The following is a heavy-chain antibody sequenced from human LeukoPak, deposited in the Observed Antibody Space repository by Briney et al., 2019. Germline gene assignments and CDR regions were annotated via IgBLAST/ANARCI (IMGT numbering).Heavy chain of an antibody. CDR2: IYYSGST. J-gene: IGHJ6*02. Sequence: SETLSLTCTVSGGSISSHYWSWIRQPPGKGLEWIGYIYYSGSTNYNPSLKSRVTISVDTSKNQFSLKLSSVTAADTAVYYCARDLNPPIAAAGRNYYYGMDVWGQGTTVTVSS. CDR1: GGSISSHY. CDR3: ARDLNPPIAAAGRNYYYGMDV. V-gene: IGHV4-59*11. D-gene: IGHD6-13*01.